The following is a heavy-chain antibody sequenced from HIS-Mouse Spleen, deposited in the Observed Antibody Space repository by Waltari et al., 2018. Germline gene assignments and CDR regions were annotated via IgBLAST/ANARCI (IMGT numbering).Heavy chain of an antibody. CDR3: ARDSPTQLGGDAFDI. J-gene: IGHJ3*02. CDR1: GYTFTGYY. Sequence: QVQLVQSGAEVKKPGASVKVSCKASGYTFTGYYMHWVRQAPGQGLEWMGWINPNSGGTNYAQKFQGRVTMTRDTSISTAYMELSRLRSDDTAVYYWARDSPTQLGGDAFDIWGQGTMVTASS. CDR2: INPNSGGT. D-gene: IGHD3-10*01. V-gene: IGHV1-2*02.